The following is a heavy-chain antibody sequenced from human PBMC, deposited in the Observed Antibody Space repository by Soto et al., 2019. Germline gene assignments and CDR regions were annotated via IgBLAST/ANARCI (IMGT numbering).Heavy chain of an antibody. D-gene: IGHD2-15*01. V-gene: IGHV4-39*01. CDR2: IYYSGST. CDR1: GGSISSGSYY. CDR3: ASGQLGYCSGGSCIDAFDI. J-gene: IGHJ3*02. Sequence: SETLSLTCTVSGGSISSGSYYWGWIRQPPGKGLEWIGSIYYSGSTYYNPSLKSRVTISVDTSKNQFSLKLSSVTAADTAVYYCASGQLGYCSGGSCIDAFDIWGQGTMVTVSS.